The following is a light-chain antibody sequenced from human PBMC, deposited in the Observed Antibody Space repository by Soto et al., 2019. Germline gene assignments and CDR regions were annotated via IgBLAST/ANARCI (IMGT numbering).Light chain of an antibody. V-gene: IGKV1-5*03. CDR3: QQYYTYPWT. Sequence: DIQMTQSPSTLPASVGDRLTITCRASQRISRWLAWYQQRPGKGPKLLIYKASNLQGGVSSRFSGSGSGTEFTLTISGLQPDDFATYYCQQYYTYPWTFGHGTKVEIK. J-gene: IGKJ1*01. CDR2: KAS. CDR1: QRISRW.